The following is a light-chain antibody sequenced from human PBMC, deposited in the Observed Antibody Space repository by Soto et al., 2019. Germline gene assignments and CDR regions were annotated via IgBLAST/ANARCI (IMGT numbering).Light chain of an antibody. CDR1: QGIIDY. V-gene: IGKV1-27*01. CDR2: AAS. CDR3: QQYDSAPQT. Sequence: DIQMTQSPASLSASVGDRVTITCRASQGIIDYVAWYQQKPGQAPNLLIYAASTLRSGVPPRFSGSGAGTDFTLTISSLQPEDVATYYCQQYDSAPQTFGPGTRVEI. J-gene: IGKJ1*01.